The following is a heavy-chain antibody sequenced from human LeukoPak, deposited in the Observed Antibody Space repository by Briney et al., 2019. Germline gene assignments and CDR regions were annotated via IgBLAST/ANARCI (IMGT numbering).Heavy chain of an antibody. CDR3: ARELTVVVPAAHLDY. V-gene: IGHV3-48*03. D-gene: IGHD2-2*01. J-gene: IGHJ4*02. CDR2: ISSSGSTI. CDR1: GFTFSSYE. Sequence: GGSLRLSCAASGFTFSSYEMNWVRQAPGKGLEWVSYISSSGSTIYYADSVKGRFTISRDNAKNSLCLQMNSLRAEDTAVYYCARELTVVVPAAHLDYWGQGTLVTVSS.